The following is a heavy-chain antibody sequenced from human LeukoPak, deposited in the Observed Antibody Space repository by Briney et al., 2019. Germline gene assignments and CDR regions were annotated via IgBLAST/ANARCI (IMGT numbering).Heavy chain of an antibody. CDR2: LYFSGNP. J-gene: IGHJ4*02. D-gene: IGHD5-18*01. CDR1: GASVSSSDYY. CDR3: ARGDTSMLTGIDY. V-gene: IGHV4-39*01. Sequence: PSETLSLTCTVSGASVSSSDYYWGWIRQPPGMRLEWIGNLYFSGNPYYNPSLNSRVTISVDTSKNQFFLNLRSATAADTAVYYCARGDTSMLTGIDYWGQGTLVTVSS.